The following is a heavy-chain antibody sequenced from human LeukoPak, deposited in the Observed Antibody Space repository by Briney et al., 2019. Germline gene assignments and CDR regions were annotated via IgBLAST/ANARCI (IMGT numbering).Heavy chain of an antibody. CDR3: ARYIYYYYGMDV. V-gene: IGHV1-8*01. J-gene: IGHJ6*02. Sequence: ASVKVSCKASGYTFTSYDINWVRQATGQGPEWMGWMNPNSGNTGYAQKFQGRVTMTRNTSISTAYMELSSLRSEDTAVYYCARYIYYYYGMDVWGQGTTVTVSS. D-gene: IGHD1-1*01. CDR2: MNPNSGNT. CDR1: GYTFTSYD.